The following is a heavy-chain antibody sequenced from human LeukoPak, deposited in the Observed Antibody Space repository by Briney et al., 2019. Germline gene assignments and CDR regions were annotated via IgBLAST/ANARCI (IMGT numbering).Heavy chain of an antibody. Sequence: GGSLRLSCAASGFTFSSYAMSWVRQAPGKGLEWVSVISGSGGSTYYADSVKGRFTISRDNSKNTLYLQMNSLRAEDTAVYYCAKDDTNYDFWSGYYTGLDGFDYWGQGTLVTVSS. D-gene: IGHD3-3*01. CDR3: AKDDTNYDFWSGYYTGLDGFDY. CDR1: GFTFSSYA. J-gene: IGHJ4*02. CDR2: ISGSGGST. V-gene: IGHV3-23*01.